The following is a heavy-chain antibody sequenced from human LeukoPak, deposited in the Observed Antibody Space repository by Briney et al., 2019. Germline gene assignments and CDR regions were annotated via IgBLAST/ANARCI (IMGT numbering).Heavy chain of an antibody. CDR2: ISYDGSNK. D-gene: IGHD1-7*01. CDR1: GFTFSSYA. J-gene: IGHJ6*02. Sequence: PGGSLRLSCAASGFTFSSYAMHWVRQAPGKGLEWVAVISYDGSNKYDADSVKGRFTISRDNSKNTLYLQMNSLRAEDTAVYYCARDRITGTTWYYYYYGMDVWGQGTTVTVSS. V-gene: IGHV3-30-3*01. CDR3: ARDRITGTTWYYYYYGMDV.